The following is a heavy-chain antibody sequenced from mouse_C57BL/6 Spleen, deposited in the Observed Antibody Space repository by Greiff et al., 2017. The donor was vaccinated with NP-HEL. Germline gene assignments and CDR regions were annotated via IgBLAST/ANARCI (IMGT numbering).Heavy chain of an antibody. CDR3: TRDGRLRHARDY. CDR1: GFTFSSYA. Sequence: EVQVVESGGGLVKPGGSLKLSCAASGFTFSSYAMSWVRQTPEKRLEWVATISDGGSYTYYPDNVKGRFTISRDNAKNNLYLQMSHLKSEDTAMFYCTRDGRLRHARDYWGQGTSVTVSS. J-gene: IGHJ4*01. V-gene: IGHV5-4*01. D-gene: IGHD4-1*01. CDR2: ISDGGSYT.